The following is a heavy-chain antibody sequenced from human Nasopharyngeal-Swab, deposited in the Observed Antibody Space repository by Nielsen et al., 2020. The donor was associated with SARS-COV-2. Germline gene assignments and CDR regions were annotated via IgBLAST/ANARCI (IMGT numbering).Heavy chain of an antibody. CDR3: VKHQGSSSDQ. J-gene: IGHJ4*02. CDR2: ITSDGTTT. CDR1: GFTFNNYW. Sequence: GESLKISCTAYGFTFNNYWMDWVRQVPGKGLVWVSHITSDGTTTSYSDSVKGRFTTSRDNLKDTLYLQMNSLRVEDTAVYYCVKHQGSSSDQWGQGTLVTVSS. V-gene: IGHV3-74*01.